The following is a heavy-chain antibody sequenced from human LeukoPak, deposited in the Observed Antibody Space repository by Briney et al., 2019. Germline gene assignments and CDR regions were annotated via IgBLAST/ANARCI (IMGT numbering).Heavy chain of an antibody. CDR1: GGSISSGGYY. Sequence: SETLSLTCTVSGGSISSGGYYWSWIRQPPGKGLEWIGYIYHSGSTYYNPSLKSRVTISVDTSKNQLSLKLSSVTAADTAVYYCAREQLSSYWGQGTLVTVSS. D-gene: IGHD5-18*01. J-gene: IGHJ4*02. CDR3: AREQLSSY. V-gene: IGHV4-30-2*01. CDR2: IYHSGST.